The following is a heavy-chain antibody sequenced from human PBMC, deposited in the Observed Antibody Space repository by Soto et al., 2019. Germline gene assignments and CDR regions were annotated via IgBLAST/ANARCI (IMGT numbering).Heavy chain of an antibody. CDR3: ARSTSKETEYFQH. CDR2: ISYDGSNK. J-gene: IGHJ1*01. V-gene: IGHV3-30-3*01. D-gene: IGHD4-4*01. Sequence: QVQLVESGGGVVQPGRSLRLSCAASGFTFSSYAMHWVRQAPGKGLEWVAVISYDGSNKYYADSVKGRFTISRDNSKNTLYLQMNSLRAADTAVYYCARSTSKETEYFQHWGQGTLVTVSS. CDR1: GFTFSSYA.